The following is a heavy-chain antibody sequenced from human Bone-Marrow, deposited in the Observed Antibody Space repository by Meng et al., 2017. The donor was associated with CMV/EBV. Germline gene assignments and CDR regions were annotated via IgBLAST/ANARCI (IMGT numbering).Heavy chain of an antibody. D-gene: IGHD5-12*01. J-gene: IGHJ4*02. V-gene: IGHV4-59*01. CDR2: IYYSGST. CDR1: GGSIISYY. CDR3: ASSGYSGYDWYFDY. Sequence: SETLSLTCTVSGGSIISYYWSWIRQPPGKGLEWIGYIYYSGSTNYNPSLKSRVTISVDTSKNQFSLKLSSVTAADTAVYYCASSGYSGYDWYFDYWGQGTLVTVSS.